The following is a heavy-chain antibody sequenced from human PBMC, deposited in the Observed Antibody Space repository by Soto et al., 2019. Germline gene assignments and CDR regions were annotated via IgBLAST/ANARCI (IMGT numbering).Heavy chain of an antibody. CDR3: ARFGGFGPTLYYYYYMDV. CDR1: GFTVSSNY. V-gene: IGHV3-53*04. CDR2: IYSGGNT. D-gene: IGHD3-16*01. J-gene: IGHJ6*03. Sequence: PGGSLRLSCAASGFTVSSNYMSWVRQAPGKGLEWVSVIYSGGNTYYADSVKGRFTISRHNSKNTLYLQMNSLRAEDTAVYYCARFGGFGPTLYYYYYMDVWGKGTTVTVSS.